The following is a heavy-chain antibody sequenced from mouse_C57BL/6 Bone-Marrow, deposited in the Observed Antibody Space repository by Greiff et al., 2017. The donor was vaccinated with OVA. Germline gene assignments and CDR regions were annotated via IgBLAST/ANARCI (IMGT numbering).Heavy chain of an antibody. Sequence: VQLQQSGTVLARPGASVKMSCKTSGYTFTSYWMHWVKQRPGQGLEWIGAIYPGNSDTSYNQKFKGKAKLTAVTSASTAYMELSSLTNEDSAVYYCTRLFSMVTTAYYFDYWGQGTTLTVSS. CDR3: TRLFSMVTTAYYFDY. V-gene: IGHV1-5*01. D-gene: IGHD2-2*01. CDR1: GYTFTSYW. J-gene: IGHJ2*01. CDR2: IYPGNSDT.